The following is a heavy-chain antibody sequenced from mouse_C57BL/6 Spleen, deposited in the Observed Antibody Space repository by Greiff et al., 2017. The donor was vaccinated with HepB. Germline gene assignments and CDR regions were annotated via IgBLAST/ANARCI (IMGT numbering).Heavy chain of an antibody. CDR1: GFNIKDDY. CDR3: ATRYYGIPTGFAY. Sequence: VQLQQSGAELVRPGASVKLSCTASGFNIKDDYMHWVKQRPEQGLEWIGWIDPENGDTEYASKFQGKATITADTSSNTAYLQLSSLTSEDTAVYYCATRYYGIPTGFAYWGQGTLVTVSA. D-gene: IGHD1-1*01. CDR2: IDPENGDT. J-gene: IGHJ3*01. V-gene: IGHV14-4*01.